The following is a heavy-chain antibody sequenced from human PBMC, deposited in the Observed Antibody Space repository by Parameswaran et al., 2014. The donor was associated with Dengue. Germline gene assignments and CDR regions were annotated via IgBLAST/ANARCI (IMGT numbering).Heavy chain of an antibody. Sequence: PGASVKVSCKASGGTFSSYAISWVRQAPGQGLEWMGGIIPIFGTANYAQKFQGRVTITADESTSTAYMELSSLRSEDTAVYYCARTAAQLQWELLPIFDYWGPGNPGHRLL. D-gene: IGHD1-26*01. J-gene: IGHJ4*02. CDR1: GGTFSSYA. CDR2: IIPIFGTA. CDR3: ARTAAQLQWELLPIFDY. V-gene: IGHV1-69*13.